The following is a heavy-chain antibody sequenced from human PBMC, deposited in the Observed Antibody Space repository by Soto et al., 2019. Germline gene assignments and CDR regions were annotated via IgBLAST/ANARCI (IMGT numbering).Heavy chain of an antibody. D-gene: IGHD4-17*01. V-gene: IGHV1-8*01. Sequence: ASVKVSCKASGYTFTSYDINWVRQATGQGLEWMGWMNPNSGNTGSAQNFQGRVTMTRNTSISTAYMELSSLRFEDTAVYYCARVGYMTTVTSVRIYYYYYNMDVWGKGTTVTVSS. CDR1: GYTFTSYD. CDR3: ARVGYMTTVTSVRIYYYYYNMDV. J-gene: IGHJ6*03. CDR2: MNPNSGNT.